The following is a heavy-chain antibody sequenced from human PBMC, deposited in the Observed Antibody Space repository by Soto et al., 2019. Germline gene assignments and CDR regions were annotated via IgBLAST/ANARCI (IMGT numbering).Heavy chain of an antibody. CDR1: GGSISSYY. CDR3: ARYSGSYSYNWFDP. CDR2: IYYSGTT. V-gene: IGHV4-59*01. D-gene: IGHD1-26*01. Sequence: TLSLTCTVSGGSISSYYWSWIRQPPGKGLEWIGYIYYSGTTNYNPSLKSRVTISVDTSKNQFSLKLSSVTAADTAVYYCARYSGSYSYNWFDPWGQGTLVTVSS. J-gene: IGHJ5*02.